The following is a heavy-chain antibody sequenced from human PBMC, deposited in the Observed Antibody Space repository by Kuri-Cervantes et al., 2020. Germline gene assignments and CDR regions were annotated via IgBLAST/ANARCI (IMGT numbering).Heavy chain of an antibody. V-gene: IGHV3-11*01. CDR2: ISSSGRVI. J-gene: IGHJ4*02. CDR1: GFSISDYH. D-gene: IGHD3-10*01. Sequence: GGSLRLSCAASGFSISDYHLSWIRQAPGKGLEWVSSISSSGRVIYYAGSVKGRFTISRDNAKNSLFLQLSTLRAEDTAMYYCARTGDWFGEFNFDYWGQGTLVTVSS. CDR3: ARTGDWFGEFNFDY.